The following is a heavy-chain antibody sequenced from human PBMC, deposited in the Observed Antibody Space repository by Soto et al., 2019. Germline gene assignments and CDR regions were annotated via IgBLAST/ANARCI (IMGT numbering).Heavy chain of an antibody. V-gene: IGHV4-30-2*01. J-gene: IGHJ6*02. CDR2: IYDNGNT. D-gene: IGHD3-3*01. Sequence: QLQLQESGSGLVKPSQTLSLMCDVSGGSITRGGYSWSWIRQLPGKGLEWLGYIYDNGNTYYNASLKSRVTISVDRSKNQFSLNLTSVTAADTAVYYCARWSPLYGMDVWGQRATVNVSS. CDR3: ARWSPLYGMDV. CDR1: GGSITRGGYS.